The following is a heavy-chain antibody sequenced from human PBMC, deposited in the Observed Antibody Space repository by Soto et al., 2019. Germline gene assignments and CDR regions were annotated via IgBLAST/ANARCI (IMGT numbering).Heavy chain of an antibody. CDR3: AKDISIAAADYYFDY. CDR1: GFTFSSYG. Sequence: PGGSLRLSCAASGFTFSSYGMHWVRQAPGKGLEWVAVISYDGNNKYHADSVKGRFTISRDNSKNTLYLQMNSLRAEDTALYYCAKDISIAAADYYFDYWGQGTLVTVSS. D-gene: IGHD6-25*01. V-gene: IGHV3-30*18. CDR2: ISYDGNNK. J-gene: IGHJ4*02.